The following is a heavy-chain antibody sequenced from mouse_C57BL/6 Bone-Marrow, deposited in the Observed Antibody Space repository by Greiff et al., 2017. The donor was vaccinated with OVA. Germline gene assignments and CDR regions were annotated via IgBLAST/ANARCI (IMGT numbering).Heavy chain of an antibody. CDR2: ISDGGSYT. CDR1: GFTFSSYA. CDR3: ARGGGTGFAY. Sequence: EVQVVESGGGLVKPGGSPKLSCAASGFTFSSYAMSWVRQTPEKRLEWVATISDGGSYTYYPDNVKGRFTISRDNAKNNLYLQMSHLKSEDTAMYYCARGGGTGFAYWGQGTLVTVSA. V-gene: IGHV5-4*01. J-gene: IGHJ3*01. D-gene: IGHD2-14*01.